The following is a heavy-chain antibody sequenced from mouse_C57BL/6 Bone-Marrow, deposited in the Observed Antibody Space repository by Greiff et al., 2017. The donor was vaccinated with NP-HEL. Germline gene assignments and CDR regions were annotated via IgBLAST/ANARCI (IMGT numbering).Heavy chain of an antibody. CDR2: IDPSDSYT. CDR3: AFDGYYDTWYFDV. D-gene: IGHD2-3*01. V-gene: IGHV1-69*01. CDR1: GYTFTSYW. Sequence: QVHVKQPGAELVMPGASVKLSCKASGYTFTSYWMHWVKQRPGQGLEWIGEIDPSDSYTNYNQKFKGKSTLTVDKSSSTAYMQLSSLTSEDSAVYYCAFDGYYDTWYFDVWGTGTTVTVSS. J-gene: IGHJ1*03.